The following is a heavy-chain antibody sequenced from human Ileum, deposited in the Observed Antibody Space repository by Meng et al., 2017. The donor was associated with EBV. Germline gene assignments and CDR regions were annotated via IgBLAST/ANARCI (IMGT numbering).Heavy chain of an antibody. Sequence: QVQLQESGPGLGNPSGPLSLTCAVSGGSISVSNWWSWVRQSPEKGLEWIGEMSDSGITHYNPSLKSRVTISADKSNNQFSLKLTSVTSADTAVYFCAKNGEKYFEYWGQGTLVTVSS. CDR3: AKNGEKYFEY. CDR2: MSDSGIT. J-gene: IGHJ4*02. CDR1: GGSISVSNW. V-gene: IGHV4-4*02.